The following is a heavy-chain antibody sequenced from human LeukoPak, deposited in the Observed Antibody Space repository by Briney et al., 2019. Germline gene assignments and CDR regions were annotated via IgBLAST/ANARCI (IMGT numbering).Heavy chain of an antibody. CDR1: GFTFSSYA. CDR2: ISGSGDNT. CDR3: AKDHRSIFGGVYFDY. J-gene: IGHJ4*02. Sequence: PGGSLRLSCAASGFTFSSYAMSWVRQAPGKGLEWVSGISGSGDNTYYADSVKGRFTISRDNSKNTLYLQMNSLRAEDTAVYYCAKDHRSIFGGVYFDYWGQGTLVTVSS. V-gene: IGHV3-23*01. D-gene: IGHD3-3*01.